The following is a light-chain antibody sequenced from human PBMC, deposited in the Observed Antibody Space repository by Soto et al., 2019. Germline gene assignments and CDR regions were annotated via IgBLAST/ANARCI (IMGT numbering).Light chain of an antibody. CDR2: AAS. V-gene: IGKV1-39*01. J-gene: IGKJ1*01. CDR3: QQNYRATPWT. Sequence: DTQMTQSPSSLSASVGDRITITCRASQSISRYLNWYQHKPGKAPKLLINAASSLERGVPSRFSGGGSGTDFTLNISSLQPDDFATYYCQQNYRATPWTFGQGTKVEVK. CDR1: QSISRY.